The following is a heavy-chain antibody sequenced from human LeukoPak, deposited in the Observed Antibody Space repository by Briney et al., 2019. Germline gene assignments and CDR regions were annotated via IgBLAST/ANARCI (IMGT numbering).Heavy chain of an antibody. V-gene: IGHV3-23*01. Sequence: GGSLRLSCTASGFTFSSYAMSWVRRAPGKGLEWVSAISGSGGSTYYADSVKGRFTISRDNSKNTLYLQMNSLRAEDTAVYYCAKSVSSGYYVDYWGQGTLVTVSS. CDR2: ISGSGGST. J-gene: IGHJ4*02. CDR1: GFTFSSYA. D-gene: IGHD3-22*01. CDR3: AKSVSSGYYVDY.